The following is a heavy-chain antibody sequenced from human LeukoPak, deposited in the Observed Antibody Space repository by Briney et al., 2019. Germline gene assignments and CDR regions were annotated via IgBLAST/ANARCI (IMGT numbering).Heavy chain of an antibody. CDR3: ARAEDTATFDY. CDR2: INPNSGGT. J-gene: IGHJ4*02. Sequence: GASVKVSCKASGGTFSSYAISWVRQAPGQGLEWMGWINPNSGGTNYAQKFQGRVTMTRDTSISTAYMELSRLRSDDTAVYYCARAEDTATFDYWGQGTLVTVSS. V-gene: IGHV1-2*02. CDR1: GGTFSSYA. D-gene: IGHD5-18*01.